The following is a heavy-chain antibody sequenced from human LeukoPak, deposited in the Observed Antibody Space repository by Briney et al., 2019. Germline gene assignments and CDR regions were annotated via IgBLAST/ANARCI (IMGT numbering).Heavy chain of an antibody. J-gene: IGHJ4*02. V-gene: IGHV4-38-2*02. CDR3: ARDVVAAAGTWDY. CDR1: GYSISSGYY. Sequence: PSETLSLTCTVSGYSISSGYYWGWIRQPPGKGLEWTGSIDHSGSTYYNPSLKSRITISVDTSKNQFSLKLSSVTAADTAVYYCARDVVAAAGTWDYWGQGTLVTVSS. CDR2: IDHSGST. D-gene: IGHD6-13*01.